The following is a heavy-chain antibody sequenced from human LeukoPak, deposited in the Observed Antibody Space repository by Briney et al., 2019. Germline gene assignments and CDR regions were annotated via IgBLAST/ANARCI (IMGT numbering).Heavy chain of an antibody. D-gene: IGHD1-26*01. CDR1: GFTFSNYA. CDR3: ATDSIVGATTCDN. J-gene: IGHJ4*02. CDR2: IKQDGSEK. V-gene: IGHV3-7*01. Sequence: GGSLRLSCAASGFTFSNYAMNWVRQAPGKGLEWVANIKQDGSEKYYMDSVKGRFTISRDNAKNSLYLQMNSLRAEDTAVYYCATDSIVGATTCDNWGQGTLVTVSS.